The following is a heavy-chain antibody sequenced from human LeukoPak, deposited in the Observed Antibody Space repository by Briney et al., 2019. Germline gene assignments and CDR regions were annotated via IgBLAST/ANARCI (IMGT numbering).Heavy chain of an antibody. CDR3: ARDLRLPKYCFDY. J-gene: IGHJ4*02. CDR1: GYTFTGYY. CDR2: INPNSGGT. Sequence: ASVKVSCKASGYTFTGYYMHWVRQAPGQGLEWMGRINPNSGGTNYAQKFQGRVTMTRDTSISTAYMELSRLRSDDTAVYYCARDLRLPKYCFDYWGQGTLVTVSS. V-gene: IGHV1-2*06. D-gene: IGHD4-11*01.